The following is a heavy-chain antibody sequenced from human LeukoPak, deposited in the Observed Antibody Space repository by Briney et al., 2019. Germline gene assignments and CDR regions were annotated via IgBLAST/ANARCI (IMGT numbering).Heavy chain of an antibody. D-gene: IGHD2-2*01. Sequence: SETLSLTCTVSGGSISSSSYYWGWIRQSPGKGLEWIGSIYYSGSTYYNPSLKSRVTISVDTSKNQFSLKLSSVTAADTAVYYCARQVYCSSTSCYGWFDPWGQGTLVTVSS. CDR1: GGSISSSSYY. CDR3: ARQVYCSSTSCYGWFDP. J-gene: IGHJ5*02. CDR2: IYYSGST. V-gene: IGHV4-39*01.